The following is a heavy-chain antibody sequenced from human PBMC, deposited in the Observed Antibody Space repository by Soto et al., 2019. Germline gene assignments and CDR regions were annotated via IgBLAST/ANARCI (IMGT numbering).Heavy chain of an antibody. CDR2: ISYDGSNK. V-gene: IGHV3-30*03. J-gene: IGHJ4*02. CDR1: GFTFSSYC. CDR3: LPGITGAGPDY. D-gene: IGHD6-19*01. Sequence: PGGSLRLSCAASGFTFSSYCMHWVRQAPGKGLEWVAVISYDGSNKYYADSVKGRFTISRDNSKNTAYLQMNSLRTEDTAVYYCLPGITGAGPDYGGQGTLFTVS.